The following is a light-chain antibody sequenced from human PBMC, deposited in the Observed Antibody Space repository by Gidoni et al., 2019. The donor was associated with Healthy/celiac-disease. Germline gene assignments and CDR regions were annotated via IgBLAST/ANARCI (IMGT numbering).Light chain of an antibody. CDR3: LLSYSGASWV. CDR1: TGAVTSGHY. CDR2: ETS. J-gene: IGLJ3*02. V-gene: IGLV7-46*01. Sequence: QAVVTQEPSLTVSPGGTVTLTCGSSTGAVTSGHYPYWFQQKPGQAPRTLIYETSNKHSWTPARFSGSLLGGKAALTLSGAQPEDEAEYYCLLSYSGASWVFGGGTKLTVL.